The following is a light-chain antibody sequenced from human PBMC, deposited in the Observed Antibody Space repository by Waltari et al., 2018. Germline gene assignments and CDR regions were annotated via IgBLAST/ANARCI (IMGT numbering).Light chain of an antibody. CDR3: QQYGSSPWT. J-gene: IGKJ1*01. V-gene: IGKV3-20*01. CDR2: GAS. CDR1: QSVSSSS. Sequence: EIVLTQSPGTLSFSPGERATLSCRASQSVSSSSLAWYQQKPGQAPRVLIHGASNRATGIPDRFSGSGSGTDFTLTISRLEPEDFAVYYCQQYGSSPWTFGQGTKVEIK.